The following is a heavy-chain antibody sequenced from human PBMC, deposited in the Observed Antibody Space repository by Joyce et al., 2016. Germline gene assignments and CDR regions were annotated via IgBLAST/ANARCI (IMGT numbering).Heavy chain of an antibody. V-gene: IGHV1-18*04. Sequence: QVQLVQSGVEVKKPGASVKLSCMASGYTFTSYAISWVRQAPGQGLEWMGWISGHSGNKKYAQKFQGRVTMTTDTSTSTAYMELRSLRSDDTAVYYCAREGNILWLGDLLYYFDYWGQGTLVTVSS. J-gene: IGHJ4*02. CDR3: AREGNILWLGDLLYYFDY. D-gene: IGHD3-10*01. CDR2: ISGHSGNK. CDR1: GYTFTSYA.